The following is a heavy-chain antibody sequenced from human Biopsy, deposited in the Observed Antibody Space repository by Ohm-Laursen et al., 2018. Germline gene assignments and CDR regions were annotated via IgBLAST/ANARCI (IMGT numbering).Heavy chain of an antibody. D-gene: IGHD6-25*01. J-gene: IGHJ2*01. CDR3: ARRSAANWYFNL. CDR2: IYNTGDT. V-gene: IGHV4-59*08. CDR1: GGSITSYS. Sequence: GTLSLTCTVSGGSITSYSWSWIRQPPGKGLEPIGYIYNTGDTTYNPSLQSRVTISLDTSNNQLSLSLRSVTAADAAVYYCARRSAANWYFNLWGRGTLVTVSS.